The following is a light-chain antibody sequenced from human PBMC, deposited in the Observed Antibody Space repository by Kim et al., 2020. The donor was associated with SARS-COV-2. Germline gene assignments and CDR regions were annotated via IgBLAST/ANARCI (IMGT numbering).Light chain of an antibody. CDR3: AAWDDSVV. Sequence: GTPGPRVTISGSESSSNIGSNYVYWYQQLPGTAPKLLIYRNNQRPSGVPDRFSGSKSGTSASLAISGLRSEDEADYYCAAWDDSVVFGGGTQLTVL. J-gene: IGLJ2*01. V-gene: IGLV1-47*01. CDR2: RNN. CDR1: SSNIGSNY.